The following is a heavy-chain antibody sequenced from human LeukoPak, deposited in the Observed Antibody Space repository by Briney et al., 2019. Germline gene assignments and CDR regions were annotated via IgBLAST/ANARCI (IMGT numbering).Heavy chain of an antibody. Sequence: GSSVKVSCKASGGSFSSFAVNWLRQAPGEGLEWLGAFIPMFATTNYAQESQGRVTLTADESTSTAYMELSSLRSEDTAVYFCASGPFLTFDHTPEGYYHYYMDVWGKGTTV. CDR1: GGSFSSFA. V-gene: IGHV1-69*01. D-gene: IGHD1-14*01. CDR3: ASGPFLTFDHTPEGYYHYYMDV. CDR2: FIPMFATT. J-gene: IGHJ6*03.